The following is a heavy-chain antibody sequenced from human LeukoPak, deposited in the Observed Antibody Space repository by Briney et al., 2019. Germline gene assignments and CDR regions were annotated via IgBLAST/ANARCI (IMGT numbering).Heavy chain of an antibody. J-gene: IGHJ4*02. D-gene: IGHD6-13*01. CDR1: GFTVSRNY. Sequence: TGGSLRLSCAASGFTVSRNYMSWVRQAPGRGLEWVSVIYSGGSTYYADSVKGRFTISRDNSKNTLYLQMNSLRAEDTAVYYCQLVGPPNFDYWGQGTLVTVSS. CDR2: IYSGGST. V-gene: IGHV3-53*01. CDR3: QLVGPPNFDY.